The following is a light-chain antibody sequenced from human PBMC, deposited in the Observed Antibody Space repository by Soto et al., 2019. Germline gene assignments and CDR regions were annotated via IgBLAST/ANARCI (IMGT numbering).Light chain of an antibody. CDR3: QVWDSISDHFV. Sequence: SYERTQPPSVSVAPGQTARISCGGNNIGSKSVHWFQQKPGQAPVLVVYDDNDRPSGIPERFSGSNSGNTATLTISRVEAGDEADYYCQVWDSISDHFVFGTGTKLTVL. CDR1: NIGSKS. CDR2: DDN. J-gene: IGLJ1*01. V-gene: IGLV3-21*02.